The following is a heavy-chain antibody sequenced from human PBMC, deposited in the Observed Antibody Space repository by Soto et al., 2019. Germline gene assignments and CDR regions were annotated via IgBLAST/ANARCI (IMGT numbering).Heavy chain of an antibody. CDR1: GYTFTSYY. D-gene: IGHD5-18*01. CDR3: ARDEAADTAMATRYDY. V-gene: IGHV1-46*01. Sequence: ASVKVSCKASGYTFTSYYMHWVRQAPGQGLEWMGIINPSGGSTSYAQKFQGRVTMTRDTSTSTVYMELSSLRSEDTAVYYCARDEAADTAMATRYDYWGQGTLVTVSS. J-gene: IGHJ4*02. CDR2: INPSGGST.